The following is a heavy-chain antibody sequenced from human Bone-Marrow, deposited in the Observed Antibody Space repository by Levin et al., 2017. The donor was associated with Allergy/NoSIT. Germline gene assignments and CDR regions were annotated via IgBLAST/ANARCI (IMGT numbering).Heavy chain of an antibody. D-gene: IGHD3-16*01. CDR1: GFTFSSYA. CDR2: LSGRGETT. CDR3: AKWVRGSVGGWFFDF. J-gene: IGHJ2*01. Sequence: GGSLRLSCAASGFTFSSYAMTWVRQAPGKGLEWISGLSGRGETTYYADSVKGRFTISRDNDKNTLFLQMNSLRTEDTALFYCAKWVRGSVGGWFFDFWGRGTLVTVSS. V-gene: IGHV3-23*01.